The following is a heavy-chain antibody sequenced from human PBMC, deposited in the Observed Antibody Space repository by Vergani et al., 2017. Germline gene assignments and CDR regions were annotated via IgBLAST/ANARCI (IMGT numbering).Heavy chain of an antibody. J-gene: IGHJ5*02. V-gene: IGHV1-69*01. D-gene: IGHD2-2*01. CDR3: AGVAWVVPINPAEGWFDP. CDR1: GGTFSSYA. Sequence: QVQLVQSGAEVKKPGSSVKVSCKASGGTFSSYAISWVRQAPGQGLEWMGGIIPIFGTANYAQKFQGRVTITADESTSTAYMELSSLRSEDTAVYYGAGVAWVVPINPAEGWFDPWGQGTLVTVSS. CDR2: IIPIFGTA.